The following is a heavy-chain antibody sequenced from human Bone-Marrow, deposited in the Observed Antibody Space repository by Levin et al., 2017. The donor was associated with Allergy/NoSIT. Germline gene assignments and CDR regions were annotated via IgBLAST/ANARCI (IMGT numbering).Heavy chain of an antibody. CDR3: ARPRLAARLDDAFDI. Sequence: PSETLSLMCTVSGGPIDDNHYYWGWFRQAPGKGLEWIATIYYSGHTYYNASLKSRVTIAVDSSKNQFSLNLTSVTAADTAVYYCARPRLAARLDDAFDIWGQGTMVTVSS. CDR2: IYYSGHT. CDR1: GGPIDDNHYY. V-gene: IGHV4-39*01. D-gene: IGHD6-6*01. J-gene: IGHJ3*02.